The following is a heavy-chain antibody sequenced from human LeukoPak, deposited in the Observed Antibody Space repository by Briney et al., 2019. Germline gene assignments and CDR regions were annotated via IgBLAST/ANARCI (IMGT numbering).Heavy chain of an antibody. J-gene: IGHJ3*02. V-gene: IGHV3-21*01. CDR3: ARVRSPYYDSSDAFDI. D-gene: IGHD3-22*01. CDR1: GFTFSGYS. Sequence: GGSLRLSCAASGFTFSGYSMNWVRQAPGKGPEWVSSISSGSTYRYYADSLKGRFTISRDNAKNSLYLQMNSLRAEDTAVYYCARVRSPYYDSSDAFDIWGQGTMVTVSS. CDR2: ISSGSTYR.